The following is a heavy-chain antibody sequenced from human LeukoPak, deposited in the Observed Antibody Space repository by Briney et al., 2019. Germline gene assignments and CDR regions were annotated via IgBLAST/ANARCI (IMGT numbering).Heavy chain of an antibody. CDR2: IFYSGST. CDR3: AREEDCSGGIRYLGNAFDI. D-gene: IGHD2-15*01. J-gene: IGHJ3*02. V-gene: IGHV4-39*01. CDR1: GGSISSTSYY. Sequence: PSETLSLTCSVSGGSISSTSYYWGWIRQAPGKGLQWIGSIFYSGSTFYNPSVKSRVTISVDTSKNQFSLKLNSVTAADTAVYYCAREEDCSGGIRYLGNAFDIWGQGTMVTVSS.